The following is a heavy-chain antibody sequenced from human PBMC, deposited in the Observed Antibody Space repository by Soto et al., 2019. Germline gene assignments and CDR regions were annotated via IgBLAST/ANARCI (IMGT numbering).Heavy chain of an antibody. CDR3: ARADSSSWYSRQANWFDP. CDR1: GYTFTSYD. CDR2: MNPNSGNT. D-gene: IGHD6-13*01. V-gene: IGHV1-8*01. J-gene: IGHJ5*02. Sequence: QVQLVQSGAEVKKPGASVKVSCKASGYTFTSYDINWVRQATGQGLEWMGWMNPNSGNTGYAQKFQGRVTRTRNTSISTAYMELSSLRSEDTAVYYCARADSSSWYSRQANWFDPWGQGTLVTVSS.